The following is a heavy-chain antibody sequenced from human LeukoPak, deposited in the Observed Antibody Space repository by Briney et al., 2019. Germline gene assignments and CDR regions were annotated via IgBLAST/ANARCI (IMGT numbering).Heavy chain of an antibody. CDR3: ARGHYYGSGTNPNWFDP. V-gene: IGHV4-59*01. CDR2: IYYSGST. J-gene: IGHJ5*02. Sequence: SETLSLTCTVSGGSISGYYWSWIRQPPGKGLEWIGYIYYSGSTNYNPSLKSRVTISVDTSKNQFSLKLSSVTAADTAVYYCARGHYYGSGTNPNWFDPWGQGTLVTVSS. CDR1: GGSISGYY. D-gene: IGHD3-10*01.